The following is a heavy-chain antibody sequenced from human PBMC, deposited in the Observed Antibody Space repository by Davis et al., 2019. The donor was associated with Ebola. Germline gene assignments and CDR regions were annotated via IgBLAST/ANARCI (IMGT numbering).Heavy chain of an antibody. Sequence: PSETLSLTCTVSGDSITDYYWSWIRQPPGKGLEWIGQIYYTGRTNLNPSLKSRVTISANTSKNQLSLRLTSVTAADTAVYYCARLGYDFWGGYYTGNCFDTWGQGTLVTVSS. V-gene: IGHV4-59*03. D-gene: IGHD3-3*01. CDR2: IYYTGRT. J-gene: IGHJ5*02. CDR3: ARLGYDFWGGYYTGNCFDT. CDR1: GDSITDYY.